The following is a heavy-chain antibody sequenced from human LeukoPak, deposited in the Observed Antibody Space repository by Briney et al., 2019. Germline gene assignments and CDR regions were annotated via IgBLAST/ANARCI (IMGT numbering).Heavy chain of an antibody. V-gene: IGHV3-23*01. CDR1: GFTFSSYA. J-gene: IGHJ3*02. D-gene: IGHD2-2*01. CDR3: ARGYCSSTSCYVRFSGDAFDI. Sequence: PGGSLRLSCAASGFTFSSYAMSWVRQAPGKGLEWVSAISGSGGSTYYADSVKGRFTISRDNSKNTLYLQMNSLRAEDTAVYYCARGYCSSTSCYVRFSGDAFDIWGQGTMVTVSS. CDR2: ISGSGGST.